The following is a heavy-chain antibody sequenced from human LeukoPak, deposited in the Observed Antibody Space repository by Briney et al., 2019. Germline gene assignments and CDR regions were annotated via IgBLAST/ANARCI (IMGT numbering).Heavy chain of an antibody. D-gene: IGHD4-17*01. CDR1: GFSLSTSGVG. CDR2: IYWDDDK. CDR3: AHRRYGDYNTGDYYFDY. Sequence: SGPTLVKPTQTLTLTCTFSGFSLSTSGVGVGWIRQPPGKALAWLTLIYWDDDKRYSPSLKSRLTITKDTPKNQVVLTMTNMDPVDTATYYCAHRRYGDYNTGDYYFDYWGQGTLVTVPS. J-gene: IGHJ4*02. V-gene: IGHV2-5*02.